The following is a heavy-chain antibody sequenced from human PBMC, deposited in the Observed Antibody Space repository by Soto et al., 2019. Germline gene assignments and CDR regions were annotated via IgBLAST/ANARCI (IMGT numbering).Heavy chain of an antibody. CDR1: GGSFSGYY. V-gene: IGHV4-34*01. CDR2: INHSGST. Sequence: QVQLQQWGAGLLKPSETLSLTCAVYGGSFSGYYWSWIRQPPGKGLEWIGEINHSGSTNYNPSLKSRVTISVDTSKNQFSLKLSSVTAADTAVYYCARGVMVRGVIYYSYGMDVWGQGTTVTVSS. CDR3: ARGVMVRGVIYYSYGMDV. D-gene: IGHD3-10*01. J-gene: IGHJ6*02.